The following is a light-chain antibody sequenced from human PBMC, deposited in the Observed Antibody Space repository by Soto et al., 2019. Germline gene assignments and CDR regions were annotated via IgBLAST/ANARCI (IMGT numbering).Light chain of an antibody. CDR3: QQHGDSLT. Sequence: ETVLTQSPVTLSLSPGERATLYCRASQSVNTNYLGWYQQKPGQAPRLLMDGASSRATGIPDRFSGSGSGTDFTLTISRLEPEDFAVYYCQQHGDSLTFGGGTKVDIK. CDR1: QSVNTNY. V-gene: IGKV3-20*01. CDR2: GAS. J-gene: IGKJ4*01.